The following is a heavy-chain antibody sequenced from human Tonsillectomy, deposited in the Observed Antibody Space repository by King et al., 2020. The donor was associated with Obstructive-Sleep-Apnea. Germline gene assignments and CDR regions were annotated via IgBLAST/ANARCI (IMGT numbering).Heavy chain of an antibody. V-gene: IGHV3-30*03. D-gene: IGHD3-22*01. CDR2: ISYDGSNK. Sequence: VQLVESGGGVVQPGRSLRLSCAASGFTFSSYAMHWVRQAPGKGLEWVAVISYDGSNKYYADSVKGRFTISRDNSKNTLYLQMNSLRAEDTAVYYCATGYYYDSSGYYRLLDYWGQGTLVTVSS. CDR1: GFTFSSYA. CDR3: ATGYYYDSSGYYRLLDY. J-gene: IGHJ4*02.